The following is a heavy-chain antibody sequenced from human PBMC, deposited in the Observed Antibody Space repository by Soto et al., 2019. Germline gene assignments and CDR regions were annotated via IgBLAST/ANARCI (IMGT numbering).Heavy chain of an antibody. CDR3: ARGPNRFYFDS. J-gene: IGHJ4*02. D-gene: IGHD3-3*01. V-gene: IGHV4-59*12. CDR2: IFDTGST. CDR1: GGSIGSYY. Sequence: QVPLQESGPGLVKPSETLFLTCTVSGGSIGSYYWSWIRPPPGKGLEWIGYIFDTGSTNYNPSLESRVTISVDTSKNQFPLKVTSVTAADTAIYYCARGPNRFYFDSWGQGTLVTVSS.